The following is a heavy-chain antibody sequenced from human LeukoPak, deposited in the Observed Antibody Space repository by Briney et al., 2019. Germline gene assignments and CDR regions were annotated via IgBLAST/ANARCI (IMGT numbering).Heavy chain of an antibody. CDR3: ARGRDPEGTAMVTDGAFDI. J-gene: IGHJ3*02. D-gene: IGHD5-18*01. CDR1: GGSISSGDYY. V-gene: IGHV4-30-4*08. Sequence: PSETLSLTCTVSGGSISSGDYYWSWIRQPPGKSLEWIGYIYYSGSTYYNPSLKSRVTISVDTSKNQFSLKLSSVTAADTAVYYCARGRDPEGTAMVTDGAFDIWGQGTMVTVSS. CDR2: IYYSGST.